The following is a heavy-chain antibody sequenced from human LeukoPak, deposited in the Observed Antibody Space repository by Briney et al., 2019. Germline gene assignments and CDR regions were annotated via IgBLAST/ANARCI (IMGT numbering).Heavy chain of an antibody. CDR2: NYSGGST. CDR3: ARSSTLAAAAHFGY. V-gene: IGHV3-53*04. Sequence: PGGSLRLSCAASGFTVSSNYMSWVRQAPGKGLEWVSVNYSGGSTYYADSVKGRFTISRHNSKNTLYLQMNSLRAEDTAVYYCARSSTLAAAAHFGYWGQGTLVTVSS. J-gene: IGHJ4*02. D-gene: IGHD6-13*01. CDR1: GFTVSSNY.